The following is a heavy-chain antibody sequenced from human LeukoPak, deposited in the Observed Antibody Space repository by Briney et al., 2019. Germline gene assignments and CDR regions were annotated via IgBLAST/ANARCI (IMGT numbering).Heavy chain of an antibody. D-gene: IGHD3-10*01. V-gene: IGHV4-34*01. CDR3: ARGRYYGSGSYYNVFVY. CDR2: INHSGST. J-gene: IGHJ4*02. Sequence: PSETLSLTCAVYGGSFSGYYWSWIRQPPGKGLEWIGEINHSGSTNYNPSPKSRVTISVDTSKNQFSLKLSSVTAADTAVYYCARGRYYGSGSYYNVFVYWGQGTLVTVSS. CDR1: GGSFSGYY.